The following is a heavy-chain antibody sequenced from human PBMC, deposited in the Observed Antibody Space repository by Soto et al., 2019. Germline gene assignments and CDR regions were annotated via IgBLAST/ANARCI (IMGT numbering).Heavy chain of an antibody. D-gene: IGHD6-13*01. CDR3: ARGLQLVRSWFDP. CDR2: MNPNSGST. Sequence: ASVKVSCKASGYTFTSYDINWVRQATGRGLEWMGWMNPNSGSTGYAQKFQGRVIMTRNTSISTAYMELSSLRSEDTAVYYCARGLQLVRSWFDPWGQGTLVTVSS. V-gene: IGHV1-8*01. CDR1: GYTFTSYD. J-gene: IGHJ5*02.